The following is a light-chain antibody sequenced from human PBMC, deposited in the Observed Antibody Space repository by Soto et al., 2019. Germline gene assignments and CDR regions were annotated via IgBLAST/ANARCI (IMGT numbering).Light chain of an antibody. V-gene: IGKV1-5*03. J-gene: IGKJ1*01. CDR3: QQYSYFAT. Sequence: DIQMTQSPSTLSASVGDRVTITCRASQSISGWLTWYQQKAGQAPKILICKVPIVESGVPSRFSGSGSGTEFTLTIISLQPYDSATYYCQQYSYFATFGQGTRVEVK. CDR1: QSISGW. CDR2: KVP.